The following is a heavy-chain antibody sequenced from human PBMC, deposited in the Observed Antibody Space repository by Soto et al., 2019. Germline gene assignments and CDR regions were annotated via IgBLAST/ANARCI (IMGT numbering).Heavy chain of an antibody. V-gene: IGHV3-33*01. CDR2: IWYDGSNK. J-gene: IGHJ4*02. CDR3: ARDRAHYSGYDFLVDY. D-gene: IGHD5-12*01. CDR1: GFTFSSYG. Sequence: QVQLVESGGGVVQPGRSLRLSCAASGFTFSSYGMHWVRQAPGKGLEWVAGIWYDGSNKYYADSVKGRFTISRDNSKNTLYLQMNSLRAEDTAVYYCARDRAHYSGYDFLVDYWGQGTLVTVSS.